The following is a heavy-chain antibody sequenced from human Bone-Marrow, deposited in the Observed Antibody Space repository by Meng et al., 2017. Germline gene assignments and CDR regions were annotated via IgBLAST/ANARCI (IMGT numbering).Heavy chain of an antibody. CDR2: IHHSGSA. J-gene: IGHJ4*02. Sequence: QLQLQESGPGLVEPSQTLSLTCTVSGGSMSSGNYYWSWIRQPPGKGLEWIGYIHHSGSAYYNPSLKSRVSISVDTFKNQFSLNLNSMTAADTAVYYCASFDHIPRRNYFDYWGQGTLVTVSS. CDR1: GGSMSSGNYY. V-gene: IGHV4-30-4*01. CDR3: ASFDHIPRRNYFDY. D-gene: IGHD2-21*01.